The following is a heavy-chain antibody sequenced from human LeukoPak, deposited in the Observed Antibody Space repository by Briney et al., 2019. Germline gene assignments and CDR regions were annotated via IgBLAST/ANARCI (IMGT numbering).Heavy chain of an antibody. Sequence: PSETLSLTCTVSGGSTSSYYWSWIRQPPGKRLEWIGYIYYSGSTNYNPSLKSRVTISVDTSKNQFSLKLSSVTAADTAVYYCASGGTPDWYFDLWGRGTLVTVSS. CDR3: ASGGTPDWYFDL. CDR2: IYYSGST. D-gene: IGHD4-23*01. J-gene: IGHJ2*01. CDR1: GGSTSSYY. V-gene: IGHV4-59*01.